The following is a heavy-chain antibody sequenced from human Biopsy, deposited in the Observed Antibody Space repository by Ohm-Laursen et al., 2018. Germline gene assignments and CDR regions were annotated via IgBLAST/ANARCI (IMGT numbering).Heavy chain of an antibody. Sequence: ASSVKVSCKAPGGTFSNYSVNWVRQAPGQGLEWLGGNIPILGTGNYAQKFQDRVTVAADTSTSTATMELRSLRSDDTAVYYCATKLTGYFHHWGQGTLVIVSS. J-gene: IGHJ1*01. CDR2: NIPILGTG. D-gene: IGHD3-9*01. V-gene: IGHV1-69*06. CDR3: ATKLTGYFHH. CDR1: GGTFSNYS.